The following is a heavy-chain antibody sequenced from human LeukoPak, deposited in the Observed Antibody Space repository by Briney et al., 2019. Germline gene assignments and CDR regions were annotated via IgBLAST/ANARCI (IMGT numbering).Heavy chain of an antibody. V-gene: IGHV3-21*01. Sequence: GGSLRPSCAASGFTFSSYSMNWVRQAPGKGLGWVSSISSSSSYIYYADSVKGRFTISRDNAKNSLYLQMNSLRAEDTAVYYCARDIAYCGGDCYSGYFQHWGQGTLVTVSS. CDR1: GFTFSSYS. CDR3: ARDIAYCGGDCYSGYFQH. D-gene: IGHD2-21*01. J-gene: IGHJ1*01. CDR2: ISSSSSYI.